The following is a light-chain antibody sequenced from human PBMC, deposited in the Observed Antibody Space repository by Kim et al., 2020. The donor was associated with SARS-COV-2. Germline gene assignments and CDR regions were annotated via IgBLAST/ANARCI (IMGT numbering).Light chain of an antibody. V-gene: IGLV4-69*01. CDR2: LNSDGSH. CDR3: QTWGTGINWV. CDR1: SGNSSYA. Sequence: VKLPCTLSSGNSSYAIAWHQQQPEKGPRYLMKLNSDGSHSKGDGIPDRFSGSSSGAERYLTISSLQSEDEADYYCQTWGTGINWVFGGGTQLTVL. J-gene: IGLJ3*02.